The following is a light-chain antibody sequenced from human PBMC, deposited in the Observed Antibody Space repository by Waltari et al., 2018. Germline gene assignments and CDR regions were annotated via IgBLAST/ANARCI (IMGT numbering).Light chain of an antibody. CDR1: QSISNN. J-gene: IGKJ2*02. V-gene: IGKV3-15*01. CDR2: GAS. Sequence: EIVMTQSPAALFVSPGERATLSCRASQSISNNLAWYQHKPGQPPRLLISGASTRSIGVPARFSGSGSGTEFTLTISSLQSEDSAIYFCQQYNTWPPSTFGQGTKLEIK. CDR3: QQYNTWPPST.